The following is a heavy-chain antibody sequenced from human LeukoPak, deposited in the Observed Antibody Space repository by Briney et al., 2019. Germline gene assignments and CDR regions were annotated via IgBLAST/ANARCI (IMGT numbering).Heavy chain of an antibody. V-gene: IGHV3-11*04. Sequence: PGGSLRLSCAASGFSFSDYYMTWIRQTAGKGLEWVSYTSSSGTTIYHADSVKGRFVISRDNARNSLFLQMTSLRAEDTAVYYCARYGVSSSTSYIDFWGQGTLVTVSS. CDR2: TSSSGTTI. J-gene: IGHJ4*02. CDR1: GFSFSDYY. CDR3: ARYGVSSSTSYIDF. D-gene: IGHD2-2*01.